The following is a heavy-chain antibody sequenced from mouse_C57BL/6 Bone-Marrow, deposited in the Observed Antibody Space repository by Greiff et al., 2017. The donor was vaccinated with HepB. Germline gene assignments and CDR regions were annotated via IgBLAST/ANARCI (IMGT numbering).Heavy chain of an antibody. CDR1: GFTFSSYG. J-gene: IGHJ2*01. Sequence: EVQLVESGGDLVKPGGSLKHSCAASGFTFSSYGMSWVRQTPDKRLEWVATISSGGSYTYYPDSVKGRFTISRDNAKNTLYLQMSSLKSEDTAMYYCARLGFDYWGQGTTLTVSS. CDR2: ISSGGSYT. V-gene: IGHV5-6*01. CDR3: ARLGFDY.